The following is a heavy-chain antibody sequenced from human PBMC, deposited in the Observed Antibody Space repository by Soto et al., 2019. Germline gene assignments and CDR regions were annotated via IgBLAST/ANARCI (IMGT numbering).Heavy chain of an antibody. CDR2: INHDGGST. Sequence: PGGSLRLSCVASGFTFSSYWMHWVRQPPGKGLVWVSRINHDGGSTTYAGSVKGRFTISRDNAKNTLYLQMNSLGDEDTAVYYCARGGMNYGWDPLDGWGQGTLVTVSS. J-gene: IGHJ4*02. D-gene: IGHD3-10*01. CDR3: ARGGMNYGWDPLDG. V-gene: IGHV3-74*01. CDR1: GFTFSSYW.